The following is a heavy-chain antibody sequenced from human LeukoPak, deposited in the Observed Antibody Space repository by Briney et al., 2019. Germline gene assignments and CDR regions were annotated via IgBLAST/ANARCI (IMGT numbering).Heavy chain of an antibody. CDR3: ARPYYYDSSGYYTGGIYYYYGMDV. CDR1: GFTFSSYA. V-gene: IGHV3-30*04. J-gene: IGHJ6*02. Sequence: KAGGSLRLSCAASGFTFSSYAMHWVRQAPGKGLEWVAVISYDGSNKYYADSAKGRFTISRDNSKNTLYRQMNSLRAEDTAVYYCARPYYYDSSGYYTGGIYYYYGMDVWGQGTTVTVSS. CDR2: ISYDGSNK. D-gene: IGHD3-22*01.